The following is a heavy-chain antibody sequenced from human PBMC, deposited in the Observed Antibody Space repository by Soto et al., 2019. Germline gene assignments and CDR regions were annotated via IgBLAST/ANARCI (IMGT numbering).Heavy chain of an antibody. D-gene: IGHD5-18*01. CDR1: GSTFSSSW. V-gene: IGHV3-7*05. CDR2: INLDGSER. Sequence: GGSLRLSCGASGSTFSSSWMTWVRQAPGKGLEWVANINLDGSERNYVDSVKGRFTISRDNAKNLLYLQMDSLRAEDTAVYYCARDRAYNCFDYWGQGTLVTVSS. J-gene: IGHJ4*02. CDR3: ARDRAYNCFDY.